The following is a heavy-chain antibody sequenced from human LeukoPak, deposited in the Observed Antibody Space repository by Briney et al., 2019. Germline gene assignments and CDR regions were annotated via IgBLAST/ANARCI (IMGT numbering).Heavy chain of an antibody. Sequence: PSETLSLTCNVSGGSISSYYWSWIRQPPGKGLEWIGYIYYSGSTNYNPSLKSRVSISMDTSKNQFFLNLKFVTAADTAVYYCARVRSGSHFDYWGQGTLVTVSS. CDR3: ARVRSGSHFDY. V-gene: IGHV4-59*01. CDR1: GGSISSYY. D-gene: IGHD3-3*01. CDR2: IYYSGST. J-gene: IGHJ4*02.